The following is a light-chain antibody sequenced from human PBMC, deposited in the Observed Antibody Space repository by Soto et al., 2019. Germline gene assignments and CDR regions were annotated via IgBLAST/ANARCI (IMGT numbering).Light chain of an antibody. Sequence: DIQMTQSPSSLSAYVGDRVPITCRASQSISSNVNWYQQKPGQAPKVLIYAASSLQSGVPSRFSGSGSGTDFTLTISSLQTEDFATYYCQQSYSTPHTFGQGTRLEIK. V-gene: IGKV1-39*01. CDR2: AAS. CDR1: QSISSN. J-gene: IGKJ5*01. CDR3: QQSYSTPHT.